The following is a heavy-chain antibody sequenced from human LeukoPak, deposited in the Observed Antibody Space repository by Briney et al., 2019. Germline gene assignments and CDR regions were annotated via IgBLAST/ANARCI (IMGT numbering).Heavy chain of an antibody. CDR3: ARGTTNMDV. V-gene: IGHV3-7*01. J-gene: IGHJ6*02. CDR1: GFTFSSYW. D-gene: IGHD1-7*01. CDR2: IKRDGSEK. Sequence: PGGSLRLSCAASGFTFSSYWMSWVRQAPGKGLEWVANIKRDGSEKYYVDSVKGRFAISRDNAKNSLHLQMNSLRAEDTAVYYCARGTTNMDVWGQGTTVTVSS.